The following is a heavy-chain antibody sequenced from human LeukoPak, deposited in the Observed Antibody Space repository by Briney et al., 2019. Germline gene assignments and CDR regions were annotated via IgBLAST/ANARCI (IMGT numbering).Heavy chain of an antibody. CDR3: ARVGYYGSGSPPDY. V-gene: IGHV3-53*01. D-gene: IGHD3-10*01. CDR2: IYCGGST. J-gene: IGHJ4*02. CDR1: GLTVSSNY. Sequence: GGSLRLSCAASGLTVSSNYMSWVRQAPGKGLEWVSVIYCGGSTYYADSVKGRFTISRDNSKNTLYLQMNSLRAEDTAVYYCARVGYYGSGSPPDYWGQGTLVT.